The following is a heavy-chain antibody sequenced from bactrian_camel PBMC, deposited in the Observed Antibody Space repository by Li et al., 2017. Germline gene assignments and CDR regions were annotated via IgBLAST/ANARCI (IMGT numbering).Heavy chain of an antibody. CDR2: INKDGSVS. CDR1: GHTRGSNC. V-gene: IGHV3S1*01. J-gene: IGHJ6*01. D-gene: IGHD3*01. Sequence: VQLVESGGGSVQAGGSLRLSCVVTGHTRGSNCIGWFRQAPGKGPEEREGVAGINKDGSVSYANSVKGRFAISRDNAKNTVTLQMNTLKSDDSALYYCATGDRRLGYRGMERFGYWGQGTQVTVS. CDR3: ATGDRRLGYRGMERFGY.